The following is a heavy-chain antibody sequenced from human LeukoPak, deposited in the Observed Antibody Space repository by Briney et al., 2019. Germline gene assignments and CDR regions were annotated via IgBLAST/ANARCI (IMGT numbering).Heavy chain of an antibody. Sequence: ASVKVSCKASGYTFTGYYMHWVRQAPGQGLEWMGWINPNSGGTNYAQKFQGRVTMTRDTSISTAYMELSRLRSDYTAVYYCAREIMNYDILTGSSSHFDYWGQGTLVTVSS. CDR2: INPNSGGT. J-gene: IGHJ4*02. CDR1: GYTFTGYY. CDR3: AREIMNYDILTGSSSHFDY. D-gene: IGHD3-9*01. V-gene: IGHV1-2*02.